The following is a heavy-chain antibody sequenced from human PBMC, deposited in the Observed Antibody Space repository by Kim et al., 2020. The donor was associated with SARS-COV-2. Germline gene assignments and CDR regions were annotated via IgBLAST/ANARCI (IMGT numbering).Heavy chain of an antibody. D-gene: IGHD3-9*01. Sequence: SVKVSCKASGGTFSSYAISWVRQAPGQGLEWMGGIIPIFGTANYAQKFQGRVTITADESTSTAYMELSSLRSEDTAVYYCAREWRYYDILTGYGRYYYYGMDVWGQGTTVTVSS. J-gene: IGHJ6*02. CDR3: AREWRYYDILTGYGRYYYYGMDV. CDR2: IIPIFGTA. CDR1: GGTFSSYA. V-gene: IGHV1-69*13.